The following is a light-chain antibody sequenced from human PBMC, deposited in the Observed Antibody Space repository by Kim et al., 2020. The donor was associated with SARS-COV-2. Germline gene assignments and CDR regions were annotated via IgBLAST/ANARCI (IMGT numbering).Light chain of an antibody. CDR2: YDS. CDR1: NIGSKS. CDR3: QVWDSSSAS. Sequence: VAPGKTARITWGGNNIGSKSVHWSQQKPGQAPVLVIYYDSDRPSGIPERFSGSNSGNTATLTISRVEAGDEADYYCQVWDSSSASFGGGTQLTVL. V-gene: IGLV3-21*04. J-gene: IGLJ2*01.